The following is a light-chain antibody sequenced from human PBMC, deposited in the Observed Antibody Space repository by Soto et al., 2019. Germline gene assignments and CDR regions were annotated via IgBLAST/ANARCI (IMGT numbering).Light chain of an antibody. CDR2: SAS. CDR1: QSVSSNY. J-gene: IGKJ4*01. Sequence: EVVLTQSPGTLSLSPGERATLSCRASQSVSSNYLAWYQQKPGQAPRLLIHSASTRATGIPDRFSGSGSGTDFTLTISRLEPDDFAVYYCHQHAESPLTFGGGTRVEI. V-gene: IGKV3-20*01. CDR3: HQHAESPLT.